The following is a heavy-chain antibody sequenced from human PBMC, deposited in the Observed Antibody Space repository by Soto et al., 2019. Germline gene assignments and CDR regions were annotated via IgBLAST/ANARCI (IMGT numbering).Heavy chain of an antibody. CDR2: ISSSDNII. CDR1: GFIFSDYY. Sequence: GGSLRLSCAASGFIFSDYYMSWIRQAPGKGLEWISYISSSDNIIYYADSVKGRFTISRDNAKNSLYLQMNSLRAEDTAVYYCARDRGYYDSSGYFDYWGQGTLVTVPQ. CDR3: ARDRGYYDSSGYFDY. J-gene: IGHJ4*02. D-gene: IGHD3-22*01. V-gene: IGHV3-11*01.